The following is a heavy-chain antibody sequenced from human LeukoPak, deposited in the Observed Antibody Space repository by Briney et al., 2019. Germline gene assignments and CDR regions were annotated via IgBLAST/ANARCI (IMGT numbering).Heavy chain of an antibody. CDR3: AKDAAFYYIDV. CDR2: IRYNGNNQ. Sequence: GGSLRLSCAASGFTFNNYGMHWVRQAPGKGLEWVAFIRYNGNNQYYADSVKGRFTISRDNSKNTLYLQMNSLKGDDTAVYYCAKDAAFYYIDVWGKGTTVIISS. CDR1: GFTFNNYG. V-gene: IGHV3-30*02. D-gene: IGHD6-25*01. J-gene: IGHJ6*03.